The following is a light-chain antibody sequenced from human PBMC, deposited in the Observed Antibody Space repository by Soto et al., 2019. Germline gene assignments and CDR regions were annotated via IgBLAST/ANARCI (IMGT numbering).Light chain of an antibody. CDR1: QSVSSD. CDR3: KQYNNWPRT. J-gene: IGKJ1*01. V-gene: IGKV3-15*01. CDR2: GAS. Sequence: EIVMTQSPATLSVSPGERATLSCRASQSVSSDLAWYHQKPGQAPRLLIYGASTRATGIPARFSGSGSGTDFTLTINSLQSEDFAVYYCKQYNNWPRTFGQGTKVEIK.